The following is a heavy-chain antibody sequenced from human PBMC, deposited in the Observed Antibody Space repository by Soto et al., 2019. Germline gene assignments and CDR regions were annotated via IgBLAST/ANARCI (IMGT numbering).Heavy chain of an antibody. D-gene: IGHD3-10*01. V-gene: IGHV3-15*07. Sequence: EVQLVESGGGLVKPGGSLTLSCAASGFTFKRAWMNWVRQAPGKGLEWVGRIKSGIDGEATDYGAPVKGRFTISRDDSRNTLSLQINSLKAESTAMYFCITGLGTYYSRFDYWGRGTLVTVSS. CDR3: ITGLGTYYSRFDY. J-gene: IGHJ4*02. CDR2: IKSGIDGEAT. CDR1: GFTFKRAW.